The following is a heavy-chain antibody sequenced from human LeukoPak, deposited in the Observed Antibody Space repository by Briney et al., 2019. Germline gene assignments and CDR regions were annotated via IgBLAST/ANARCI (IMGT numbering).Heavy chain of an antibody. CDR3: ARATRGYSYGYGVY. V-gene: IGHV3-48*04. D-gene: IGHD5-18*01. CDR2: ISSSSSTI. CDR1: GFTFSSYS. J-gene: IGHJ4*02. Sequence: GGSLRLSCAASGFTFSSYSMNWVRQAPGKGLEWVSYISSSSSTIYYADSVKGRFTISRDNAKNSLYLQMNSLRAEDTAVYYCARATRGYSYGYGVYWGQGTLVTVSP.